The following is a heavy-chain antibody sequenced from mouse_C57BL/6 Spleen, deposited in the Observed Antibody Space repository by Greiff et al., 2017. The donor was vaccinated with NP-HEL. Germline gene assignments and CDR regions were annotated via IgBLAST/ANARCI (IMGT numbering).Heavy chain of an antibody. CDR3: ANYYYYAMDY. J-gene: IGHJ4*01. V-gene: IGHV1-66*01. D-gene: IGHD1-1*01. CDR1: GYSFTSYY. CDR2: IYPGSGNT. Sequence: QVQLQQSGPELVKPGASVKISCKASGYSFTSYYIHWVKQRPGQGLEWIGWIYPGSGNTKYNEKFKGKATLTADTSSSTAYMQLSSLTSEDSAVYYGANYYYYAMDYWGQGTSVTVSS.